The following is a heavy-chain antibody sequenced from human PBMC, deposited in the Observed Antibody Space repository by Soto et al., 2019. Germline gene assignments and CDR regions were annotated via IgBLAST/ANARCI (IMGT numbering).Heavy chain of an antibody. CDR3: ARDPVGVTHFDY. Sequence: ASETLSLTCTVSGGSISSYYWSWIRQPPGKGLEWIGYIYFRGSTNYNPSLRSRVTMSIDTSRNQFSLKLRSVTAADTAVYYCARDPVGVTHFDYWGQGALVTVSS. CDR2: IYFRGST. CDR1: GGSISSYY. V-gene: IGHV4-59*01. D-gene: IGHD1-26*01. J-gene: IGHJ4*02.